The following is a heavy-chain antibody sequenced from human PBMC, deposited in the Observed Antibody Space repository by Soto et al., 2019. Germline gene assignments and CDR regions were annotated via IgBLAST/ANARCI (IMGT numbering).Heavy chain of an antibody. Sequence: SQTLSLTCTVSGGSISSYYWSWIRQPPGKGLEWIGYIYYSGSTNYNPSLKSRVTISVDTSKNQFSLKLSSVTAADTAVYYCARVGYSGYDYYYYYGMDVWGQGTTVTVSS. CDR2: IYYSGST. V-gene: IGHV4-59*01. CDR3: ARVGYSGYDYYYYYGMDV. J-gene: IGHJ6*02. D-gene: IGHD5-12*01. CDR1: GGSISSYY.